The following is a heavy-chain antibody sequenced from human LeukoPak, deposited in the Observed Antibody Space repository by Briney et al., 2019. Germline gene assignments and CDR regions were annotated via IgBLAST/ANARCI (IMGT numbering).Heavy chain of an antibody. J-gene: IGHJ5*02. CDR3: ARDEILWELPENWFDP. D-gene: IGHD1-26*01. V-gene: IGHV1-2*02. CDR1: GYTFTGYY. CDR2: INPNSGGT. Sequence: ASVKVSCKASGYTFTGYYMHWVRQAPGQGLEWMGWINPNSGGTNYAQKFQGRVTMTRDTSISTAYMELSRLRSDDTAVYYCARDEILWELPENWFDPWGQGTLVTVSS.